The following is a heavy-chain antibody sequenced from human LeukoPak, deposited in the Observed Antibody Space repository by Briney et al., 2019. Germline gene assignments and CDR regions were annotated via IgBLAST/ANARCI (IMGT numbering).Heavy chain of an antibody. V-gene: IGHV3-48*01. CDR1: GFTFNTYS. CDR3: ARRFDY. Sequence: GGSLRLSCAASGFTFNTYSMNWVRQAPGKGLEWISYISERSDTMYYADSVKGRFTISRDNAKNSLYLQMNSLRAEDTALYYCARRFDYWGQGTLVTVSS. J-gene: IGHJ4*02. CDR2: ISERSDTM.